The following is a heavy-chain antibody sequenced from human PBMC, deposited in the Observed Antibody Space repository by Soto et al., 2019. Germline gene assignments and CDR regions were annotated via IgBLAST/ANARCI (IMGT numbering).Heavy chain of an antibody. J-gene: IGHJ4*02. CDR1: GFTFSSYA. Sequence: EVQLLESGGGLVQPGGSLRLSCAASGFTFSSYAMSWVRQAPGKGLEWVSAVGGSGTSTYYADSVKGRFTISRDNSKNTINLEMNSLRAEDTAVYYCAHHQRTTARQLGYFDYWGQGTLVTVSS. CDR3: AHHQRTTARQLGYFDY. D-gene: IGHD6-6*01. CDR2: VGGSGTST. V-gene: IGHV3-23*01.